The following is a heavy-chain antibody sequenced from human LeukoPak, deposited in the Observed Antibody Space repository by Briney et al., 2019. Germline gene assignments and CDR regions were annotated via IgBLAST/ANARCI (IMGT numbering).Heavy chain of an antibody. J-gene: IGHJ3*02. D-gene: IGHD4-17*01. CDR1: GFTFSSYE. CDR2: ISSSGSTI. V-gene: IGHV3-48*03. Sequence: GGSLRLSCAASGFTFSSYEMNWVRQAPGKGLEWVSYISSSGSTIYYADSVKGRFTISRDNAKNSLYLQMNSLRAEDTAVYYCERLDYGVDRGPFDIWGQGTMVTASS. CDR3: ERLDYGVDRGPFDI.